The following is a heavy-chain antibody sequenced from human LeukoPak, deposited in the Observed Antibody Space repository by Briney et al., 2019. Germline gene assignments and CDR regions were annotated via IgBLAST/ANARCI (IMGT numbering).Heavy chain of an antibody. CDR2: INHSGST. V-gene: IGHV4-34*01. CDR1: DGSFSGYH. J-gene: IGHJ6*03. CDR3: ARGWGYDSSGYYYYYYMDV. D-gene: IGHD3-22*01. Sequence: SETLSLTCAVYDGSFSGYHWSWIRQPPGKGLEWIGEINHSGSTNYNPSLKSRVTISVDTSKNQFSLKLSSVTAADTAVYYCARGWGYDSSGYYYYYYMDVWGKGTTVTVSS.